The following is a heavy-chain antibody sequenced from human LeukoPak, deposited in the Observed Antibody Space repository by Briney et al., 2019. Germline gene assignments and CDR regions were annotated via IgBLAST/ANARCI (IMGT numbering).Heavy chain of an antibody. Sequence: PGRSLRLSRAASGFTFSSYWMSWVRQAPGKGLEWVANIKQDGSEEVYVDSVKGRFTISRDNAKNSLFLQMNTLRAEDTAVYYCARDPYSSTWSYGMDVWGQGTTATVSS. CDR3: ARDPYSSTWSYGMDV. V-gene: IGHV3-7*05. D-gene: IGHD6-6*01. CDR2: IKQDGSEE. CDR1: GFTFSSYW. J-gene: IGHJ6*02.